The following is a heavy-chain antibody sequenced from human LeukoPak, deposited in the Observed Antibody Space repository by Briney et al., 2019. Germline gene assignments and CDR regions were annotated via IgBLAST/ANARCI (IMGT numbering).Heavy chain of an antibody. D-gene: IGHD2-2*01. V-gene: IGHV5-51*01. Sequence: GESLKISCKGSGYSFTSYWIGLVRQMPGKGLEGVGIIYPWYSDTRYSASFQGQVTISADKSISTAYLEWSSPQASDTAMYYCARLPIVVVPAATYYYGMDVWGQGTKVTVS. CDR2: IYPWYSDT. CDR3: ARLPIVVVPAATYYYGMDV. CDR1: GYSFTSYW. J-gene: IGHJ6*02.